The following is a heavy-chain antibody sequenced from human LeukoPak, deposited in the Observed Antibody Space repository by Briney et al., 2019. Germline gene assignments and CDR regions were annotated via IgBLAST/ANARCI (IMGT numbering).Heavy chain of an antibody. CDR2: MNPNSGNT. D-gene: IGHD1-26*01. V-gene: IGHV1-8*01. Sequence: ASVKVSCKASGYTFTSYDINWVRQATGQGLERMGWMNPNSGNTGYAQKFQGRVTMTRNTSISTAYMELCSLRSEDTAVYYCATNMGGSYYVDYWGQGTLVTVSS. CDR1: GYTFTSYD. J-gene: IGHJ4*02. CDR3: ATNMGGSYYVDY.